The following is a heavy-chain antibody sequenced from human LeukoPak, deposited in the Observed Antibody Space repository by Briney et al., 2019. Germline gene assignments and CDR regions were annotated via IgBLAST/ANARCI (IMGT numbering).Heavy chain of an antibody. Sequence: QPGGSLRLSCAASGFTFSSYEMNWVRQAPGKGLEWVSYISSSGSTIYYADSVKGRFTISRDNAKNSLYLQMNSLRAEDTAVYYCARDSASLYSGSYSDYWGQGTLVTVS. CDR1: GFTFSSYE. V-gene: IGHV3-48*03. J-gene: IGHJ4*02. D-gene: IGHD1-26*01. CDR3: ARDSASLYSGSYSDY. CDR2: ISSSGSTI.